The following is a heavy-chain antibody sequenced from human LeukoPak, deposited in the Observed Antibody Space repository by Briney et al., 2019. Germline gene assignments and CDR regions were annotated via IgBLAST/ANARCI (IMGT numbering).Heavy chain of an antibody. Sequence: GGSLRLSCAASGFTFNSYAMSWVRQAPGKGLEWVSAISASGGTTYYADSVRGRFTISRDNFENTLYLQMNSLRVEDTAVYYCAKEPREYCSSSACPNWLDPWGQGALVTVS. V-gene: IGHV3-23*01. D-gene: IGHD2/OR15-2a*01. CDR1: GFTFNSYA. J-gene: IGHJ5*02. CDR3: AKEPREYCSSSACPNWLDP. CDR2: ISASGGTT.